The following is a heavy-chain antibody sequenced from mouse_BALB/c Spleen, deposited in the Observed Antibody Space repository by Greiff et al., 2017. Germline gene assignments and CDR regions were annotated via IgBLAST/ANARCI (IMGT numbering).Heavy chain of an antibody. J-gene: IGHJ4*01. Sequence: EVQLQQSGAELVKPGASVKLSCTASGFNIKDTYMHWVKQRPEQGLEWIGRIDPANGNTKYDPKFQGKATITADTSSNTAYLQLSSLTSEDTAVYYCARWRILKLDDWGQGTSVTVSA. CDR1: GFNIKDTY. CDR3: ARWRILKLDD. CDR2: IDPANGNT. V-gene: IGHV14-3*02. D-gene: IGHD1-3*01.